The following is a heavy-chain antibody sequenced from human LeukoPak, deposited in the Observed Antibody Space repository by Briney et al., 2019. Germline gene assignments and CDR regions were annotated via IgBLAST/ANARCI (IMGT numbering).Heavy chain of an antibody. CDR2: IRYDGSNK. V-gene: IGHV3-30*02. CDR1: GFTFSSYG. Sequence: GGSLRLSCAASGFTFSSYGMHWVRQAPGKGLEWVAFIRYDGSNKYYADSVKGRFTISRDNSKNPLYMQMNSLRAAATAVYYCANLNGTQQLVQPYFMNRGRGDRFTVSS. CDR3: ANLNGTQQLVQPYFMN. J-gene: IGHJ4*02. D-gene: IGHD6-13*01.